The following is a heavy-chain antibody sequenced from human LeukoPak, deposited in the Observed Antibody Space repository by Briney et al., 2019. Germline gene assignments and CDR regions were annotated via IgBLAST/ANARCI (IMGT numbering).Heavy chain of an antibody. J-gene: IGHJ6*03. D-gene: IGHD5-24*01. CDR3: ARDTGDGYTPPNYYYYMDV. CDR2: INPNSGGT. V-gene: IGHV1-2*02. Sequence: ASVKVSCKASGYTFTGYYMHWVRQATGQGHEWMGWINPNSGGTNYAQKFQGRVTMTRDTSISTAYMELSRLRSDDTAVYYCARDTGDGYTPPNYYYYMDVWGKGTTVTVPS. CDR1: GYTFTGYY.